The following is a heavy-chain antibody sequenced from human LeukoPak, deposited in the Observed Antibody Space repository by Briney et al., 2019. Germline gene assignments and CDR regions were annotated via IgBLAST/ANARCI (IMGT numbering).Heavy chain of an antibody. J-gene: IGHJ4*02. V-gene: IGHV3-7*01. CDR2: IKEDGNEK. D-gene: IGHD6-13*01. Sequence: GGSLRLSCAASGFTFTTYWMTWVRQVPGKGLEWVANIKEDGNEKYYVDSVEGRFAISRDNTKNSLYLQMNNLRAEDTAVYYCVSAANSYYLDHWGQGTPVTVSS. CDR1: GFTFTTYW. CDR3: VSAANSYYLDH.